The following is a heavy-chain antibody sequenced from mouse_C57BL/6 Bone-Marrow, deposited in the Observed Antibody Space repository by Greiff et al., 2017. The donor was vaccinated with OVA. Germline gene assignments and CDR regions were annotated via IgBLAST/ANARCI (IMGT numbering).Heavy chain of an antibody. J-gene: IGHJ3*01. V-gene: IGHV5-4*03. CDR3: ARGYYSNFFAY. D-gene: IGHD2-5*01. CDR1: GFAFSSYA. CDR2: ISDGGSYT. Sequence: DVMLVESGGGLVKPGGSLKLSCAASGFAFSSYAMSWVRQTPEKRLEWVATISDGGSYTYYPDNVKGRFTISRDNAKNNLYLQMSHLKSEDTAMYYCARGYYSNFFAYWGQGTLVTVSA.